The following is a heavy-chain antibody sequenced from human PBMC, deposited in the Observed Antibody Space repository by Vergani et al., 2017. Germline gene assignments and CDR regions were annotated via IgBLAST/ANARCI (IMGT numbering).Heavy chain of an antibody. CDR2: IFYSGTT. CDR3: ARVDTQVPATSHFYYMDV. D-gene: IGHD6-25*01. V-gene: IGHV4-59*06. Sequence: QVQLQESGPGLVKPSETLSLTCTVSGGSLSGYYWSWIRQPPGKGLEWIGYIFYSGTTYDNPSLRSRLTISVDTSQNQFSLKLRSVTAADTAVYYCARVDTQVPATSHFYYMDVWGKGTTVVVSS. J-gene: IGHJ6*03. CDR1: GGSLSGYY.